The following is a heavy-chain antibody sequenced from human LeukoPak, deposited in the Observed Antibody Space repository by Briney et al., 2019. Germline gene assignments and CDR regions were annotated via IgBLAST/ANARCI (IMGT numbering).Heavy chain of an antibody. Sequence: GGSLRLSCAASGFTFSSYAMSWVRQAPGKGLEWVSAISGSGGSTYYADSVKGRFTISRDNSKNTLDLQMNSLRAEDTAVYYCAKAPVTTCSGAYCYPFDYWSQGTLVTVSS. CDR2: ISGSGGST. D-gene: IGHD2-15*01. CDR1: GFTFSSYA. CDR3: AKAPVTTCSGAYCYPFDY. V-gene: IGHV3-23*01. J-gene: IGHJ4*02.